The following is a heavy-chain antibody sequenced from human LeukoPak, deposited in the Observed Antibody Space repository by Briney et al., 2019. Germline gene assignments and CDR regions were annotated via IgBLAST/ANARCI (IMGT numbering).Heavy chain of an antibody. V-gene: IGHV4-59*01. Sequence: PSETLSLTCTVPGASIGGYFWTWIRQPPGKGLEWLGYIHYRGVTSYNPSPKGRVTLSMDSSKSQFSLKLNSVTAADTALYYCAGFGMYSFAYWGQGTLVTVSS. J-gene: IGHJ4*02. CDR2: IHYRGVT. CDR3: AGFGMYSFAY. D-gene: IGHD3-3*01. CDR1: GASIGGYF.